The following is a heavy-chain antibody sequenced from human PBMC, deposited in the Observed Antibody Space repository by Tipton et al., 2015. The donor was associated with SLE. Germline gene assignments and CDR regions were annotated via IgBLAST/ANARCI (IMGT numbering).Heavy chain of an antibody. D-gene: IGHD3-16*01. CDR3: ARKTLDYYYYYMDV. CDR1: GFTFDDHA. V-gene: IGHV3-9*01. Sequence: LSLTCAASGFTFDDHAMYWVRQAPGKGLEWVSSISWNSVNIEYADSVKGRFTISRDNAKNSLYLQMNSLRAEDTALYYCARKTLDYYYYYMDVWGKGTTVTVSS. J-gene: IGHJ6*03. CDR2: ISWNSVNI.